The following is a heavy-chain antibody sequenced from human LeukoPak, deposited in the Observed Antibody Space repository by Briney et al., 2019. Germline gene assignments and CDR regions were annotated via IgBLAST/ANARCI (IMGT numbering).Heavy chain of an antibody. CDR2: INTDTEKQ. CDR3: ARQGPAYCGTTSCYGVDY. J-gene: IGHJ4*02. Sequence: ASVKVSCKASGYTYTSYAMNGVRQAPGQGREGRGWINTDTEKQTYVQGFTGGLVFSLDTDLSTAYLQISSLKAEDTAVYYCARQGPAYCGTTSCYGVDYWGQGTLVTVSS. V-gene: IGHV7-4-1*02. CDR1: GYTYTSYA. D-gene: IGHD2-2*01.